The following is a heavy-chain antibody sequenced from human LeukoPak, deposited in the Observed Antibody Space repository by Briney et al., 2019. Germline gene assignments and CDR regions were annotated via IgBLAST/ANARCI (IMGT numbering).Heavy chain of an antibody. CDR1: GYSISSYG. D-gene: IGHD1-7*01. CDR3: ARDPRITGTTAYYFDY. J-gene: IGHJ4*02. V-gene: IGHV1-18*01. Sequence: GASVKVSCKASGYSISSYGFSWVRQAPGQGLEWMGWINTYNGHTNYTQTLQGRVTMTTDTSTSTAYMELRNLRPDDTAVYFCARDPRITGTTAYYFDYWGQGTLVTVSS. CDR2: INTYNGHT.